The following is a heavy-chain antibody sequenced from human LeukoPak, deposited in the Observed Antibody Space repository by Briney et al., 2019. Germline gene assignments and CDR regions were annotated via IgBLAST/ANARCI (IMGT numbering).Heavy chain of an antibody. CDR1: GFTFDDYG. V-gene: IGHV3-20*01. D-gene: IGHD6-13*01. CDR3: ARNTAAGLFGY. J-gene: IGHJ4*02. Sequence: GESLKISCAASGFTFDDYGMSWVRQAPGKGLEWVSGINWNGGSTGYADSVKGRFTISRDNAKNSLYLQMNSQRAEDTALYHCARNTAAGLFGYWGQGTLVTVSS. CDR2: INWNGGST.